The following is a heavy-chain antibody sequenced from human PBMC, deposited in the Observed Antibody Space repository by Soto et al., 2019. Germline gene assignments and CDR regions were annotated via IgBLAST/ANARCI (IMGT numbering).Heavy chain of an antibody. V-gene: IGHV3-74*01. CDR2: INSDGSST. D-gene: IGHD2-2*01. CDR1: GFTFSSYW. J-gene: IGHJ6*02. CDR3: AREVVVPVASYYYYYRMAV. Sequence: GGSLRLSCAASGFTFSSYWMHWVRQAPGKGLVWVSRINSDGSSTSYADSVKGRFTISTDNAKNTLYLQMNSLRAEDTAVYYRAREVVVPVASYYYYYRMAVWGQGTTVTVS.